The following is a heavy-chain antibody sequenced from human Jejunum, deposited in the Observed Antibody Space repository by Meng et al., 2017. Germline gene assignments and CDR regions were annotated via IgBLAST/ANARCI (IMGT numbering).Heavy chain of an antibody. D-gene: IGHD6-19*01. J-gene: IGHJ3*02. Sequence: SETLSLTCIVSGYSIKSGYHWGWVRQPPGKGLEWIGSIRQGGTTSYSASLKSRVAVSLDTAKNEFSLTLNSLTAADTAVYYCARVASSALGFAAFDIWGQGTMVTVSS. CDR3: ARVASSALGFAAFDI. CDR1: GYSIKSGYH. CDR2: IRQGGTT. V-gene: IGHV4-38-2*02.